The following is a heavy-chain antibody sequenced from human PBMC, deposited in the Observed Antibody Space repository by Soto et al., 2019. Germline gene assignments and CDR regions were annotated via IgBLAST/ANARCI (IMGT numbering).Heavy chain of an antibody. CDR2: IYHTGIT. CDR3: ARSPGYFTISSLVP. Sequence: ETLSLTCAVSGDSISSVNWWSWVRQSPGQGLEWIGDIYHTGITNYNPSLQSRVTISVDKFKNEFSLNLTSVTAADTAVYYCARSPGYFTISSLVPWGQGTLVTVSS. D-gene: IGHD2-8*01. J-gene: IGHJ5*02. V-gene: IGHV4-4*02. CDR1: GDSISSVNW.